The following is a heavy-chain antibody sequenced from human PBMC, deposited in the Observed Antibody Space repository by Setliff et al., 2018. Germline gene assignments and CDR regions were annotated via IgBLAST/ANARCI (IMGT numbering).Heavy chain of an antibody. CDR2: ISAYNGYI. D-gene: IGHD2-2*01. Sequence: ASVKVSCKASGYTFSNYGISWVRQAPGQGLEWMGWISAYNGYIIYAQKLQGRVTMTTDTSTSTAYMEVRSLRSDDTAVYYCARAPGTVVVPASRSAFDIWGQGTMVTGS. CDR3: ARAPGTVVVPASRSAFDI. V-gene: IGHV1-18*01. CDR1: GYTFSNYG. J-gene: IGHJ3*02.